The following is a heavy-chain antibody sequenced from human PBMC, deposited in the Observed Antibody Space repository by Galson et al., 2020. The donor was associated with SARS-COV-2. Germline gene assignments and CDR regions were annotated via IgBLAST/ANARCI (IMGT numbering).Heavy chain of an antibody. D-gene: IGHD5-18*01. V-gene: IGHV4-39*01. CDR3: ARQSIAIELWLEGGDWFDT. Sequence: SETLSLTCIVSGGSVTSRSYFWGWIRQPPRKGLEWIGRSHYSGKVSYTPSPKSRVTISVDTSKNQFSLRLNSVPAADTAVYDCARQSIAIELWLEGGDWFDTWGEGTLVTVCS. CDR2: SHYSGKV. CDR1: GGSVTSRSYF. J-gene: IGHJ5*01.